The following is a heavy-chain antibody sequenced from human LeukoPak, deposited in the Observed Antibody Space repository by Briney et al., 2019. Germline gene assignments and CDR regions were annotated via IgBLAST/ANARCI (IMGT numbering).Heavy chain of an antibody. CDR1: GFTFSSYE. J-gene: IGHJ6*03. CDR3: ARGPPQGYYMDV. CDR2: ISSSGSTI. Sequence: GGSLRLSCAASGFTFSSYEMNWVRQAPGKGLEWVSYISSSGSTIYYADSVKGRFTISRDNAKNSLYLQMNSLRAEDTAVYYCARGPPQGYYMDVWGKGTTVTVSS. V-gene: IGHV3-48*03. D-gene: IGHD1-14*01.